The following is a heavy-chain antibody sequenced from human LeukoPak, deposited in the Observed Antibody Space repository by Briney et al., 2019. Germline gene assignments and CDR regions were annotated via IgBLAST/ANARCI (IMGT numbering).Heavy chain of an antibody. CDR3: ARVSYDYVWGSYRELDY. CDR2: IIPVIDTT. V-gene: IGHV1-69*13. CDR1: GGTFSTYA. J-gene: IGHJ4*02. D-gene: IGHD3-16*02. Sequence: ASVKVSCKASGGTFSTYASGWVRQAPGQGLEWMGGIIPVIDTTNYAQKLQGRVTITADHSTSTAYMELSSLRSDDTAGYYCARVSYDYVWGSYRELDYWGQGTLVTVSS.